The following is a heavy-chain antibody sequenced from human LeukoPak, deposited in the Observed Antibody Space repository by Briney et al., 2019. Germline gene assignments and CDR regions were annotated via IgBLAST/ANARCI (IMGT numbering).Heavy chain of an antibody. CDR2: ISDSGNT. V-gene: IGHV3-23*01. Sequence: GGSLRLSCAASGFTLSSYAMSWVRQAPGKGLEWVSAISDSGNTYHADSVKGRFTISRDSSKNTLFLQMNRLRAEDTAVYYCANSHYYDSSAYYAAEYFQHWGQGTLVTVSS. CDR1: GFTLSSYA. D-gene: IGHD3-22*01. J-gene: IGHJ1*01. CDR3: ANSHYYDSSAYYAAEYFQH.